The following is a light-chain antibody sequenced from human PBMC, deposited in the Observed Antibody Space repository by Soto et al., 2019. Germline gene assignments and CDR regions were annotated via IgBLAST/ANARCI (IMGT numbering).Light chain of an antibody. CDR1: SSDVGGFNY. CDR2: DVS. Sequence: QSVLTQPASVSGSPGQSSTISCTGTSSDVGGFNYVSWYQQHPGKAPKLLIYDVSNRPSGVSNRFTGSKSGNTASLTISGLQAEDEADYYCSSYTSNSARVFGGGTKLTVL. V-gene: IGLV2-14*03. CDR3: SSYTSNSARV. J-gene: IGLJ2*01.